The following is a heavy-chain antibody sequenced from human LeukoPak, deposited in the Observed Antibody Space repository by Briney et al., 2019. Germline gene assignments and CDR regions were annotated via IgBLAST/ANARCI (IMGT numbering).Heavy chain of an antibody. CDR3: ARGWFGELY. D-gene: IGHD3-10*01. Sequence: GGSLRLSCAASGFTFSSYSMNWDRQAPGKGLEWVSYISSSSSTIYYADSVKGRFTISRDNAKNSLYLQMNSLRVEDTAVYYCARGWFGELYWGQGTLVTVSS. V-gene: IGHV3-48*01. J-gene: IGHJ4*02. CDR2: ISSSSSTI. CDR1: GFTFSSYS.